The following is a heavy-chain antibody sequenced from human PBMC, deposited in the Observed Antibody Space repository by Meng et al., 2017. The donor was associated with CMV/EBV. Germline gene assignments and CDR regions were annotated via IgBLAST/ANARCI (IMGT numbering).Heavy chain of an antibody. CDR3: AKARDYDFWSGYDYYFDY. Sequence: TVRRYAMSCVRQAPGKGLEWVSAISGSGGSTYYADSVKGRFTISRDNSKNTLYLQMNSLRAEDTAVYYCAKARDYDFWSGYDYYFDYWGQGTLVTVSS. CDR2: ISGSGGST. CDR1: TVRRYA. J-gene: IGHJ4*02. V-gene: IGHV3-23*01. D-gene: IGHD3-3*01.